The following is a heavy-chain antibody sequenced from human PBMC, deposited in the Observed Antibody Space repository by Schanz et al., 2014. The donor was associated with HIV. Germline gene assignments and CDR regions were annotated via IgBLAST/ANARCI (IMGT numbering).Heavy chain of an antibody. J-gene: IGHJ6*02. V-gene: IGHV3-9*01. CDR3: AKAYSTSRPYSMDI. D-gene: IGHD6-6*01. CDR2: ISWNSVSI. CDR1: GFTFDDYD. Sequence: EVQLAESGGGLVQPGRSLRLFCEASGFTFDDYDMHWVRQAPGKGLEWVSGISWNSVSIGYADSVKGRFTISRDNAKNSLYMQMNSLRGDDTALYYCAKAYSTSRPYSMDIGGQGTTVTVSS.